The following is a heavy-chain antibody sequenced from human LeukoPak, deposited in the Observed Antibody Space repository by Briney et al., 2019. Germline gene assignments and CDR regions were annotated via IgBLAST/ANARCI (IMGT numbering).Heavy chain of an antibody. V-gene: IGHV1-46*01. D-gene: IGHD6-6*01. CDR3: ARTIAARPGSGYWFDP. J-gene: IGHJ5*02. CDR1: GYTFTSYY. Sequence: GASVKVSCKASGYTFTSYYMHWVRQAPGQELEWMGIINPSGGSTSYAQKFQGRVTMTRDTSTSTVYMELSSLRSEDTAVYYCARTIAARPGSGYWFDPWGQGTLVTVSS. CDR2: INPSGGST.